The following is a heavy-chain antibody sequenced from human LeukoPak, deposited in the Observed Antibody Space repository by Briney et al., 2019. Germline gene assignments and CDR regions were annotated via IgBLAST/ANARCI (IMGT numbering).Heavy chain of an antibody. CDR1: GGSISSYS. CDR2: IFYGVST. Sequence: PSETLSLTCTVSGGSISSYSLNWIRQTPGKGLEWIGNIFYGVSTRYNPSLKSRVTISGDTSKSQFSLKLTSVTAADTAVYYCATGRRIKVGAVPMSGWVFDFWGQGSLVTVSS. V-gene: IGHV4-59*01. D-gene: IGHD1-26*01. J-gene: IGHJ4*02. CDR3: ATGRRIKVGAVPMSGWVFDF.